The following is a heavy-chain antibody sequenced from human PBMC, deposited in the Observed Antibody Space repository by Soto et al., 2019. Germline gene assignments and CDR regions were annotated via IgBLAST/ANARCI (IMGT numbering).Heavy chain of an antibody. J-gene: IGHJ4*02. CDR1: GFTFEDYG. Sequence: QPGGSLRLSCAASGFTFEDYGMHWVRQVPGKGLEWVSGISWDSEIRVYVDSLKGRFSISRDNAKNFLYLQMNSLRVEDTALYYCVKDGPMRGTVTPGFFDHWGQGTLVTVSS. CDR3: VKDGPMRGTVTPGFFDH. V-gene: IGHV3-9*01. D-gene: IGHD4-4*01. CDR2: ISWDSEIR.